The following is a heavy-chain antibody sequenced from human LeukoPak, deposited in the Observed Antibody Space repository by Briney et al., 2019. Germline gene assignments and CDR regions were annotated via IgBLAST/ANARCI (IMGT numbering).Heavy chain of an antibody. CDR3: ARDTAPLWFGELAFDY. CDR2: IYSGGST. V-gene: IGHV3-66*01. CDR1: GFTVSSNY. Sequence: PGGSLRLSCAASGFTVSSNYMSWVRQAPGKGLEWVSVIYSGGSTYYADSVKGRFTISRDNSKNTLYLQMNSLRAEDTAVYYCARDTAPLWFGELAFDYWGQGTLVTVSS. J-gene: IGHJ4*02. D-gene: IGHD3-10*01.